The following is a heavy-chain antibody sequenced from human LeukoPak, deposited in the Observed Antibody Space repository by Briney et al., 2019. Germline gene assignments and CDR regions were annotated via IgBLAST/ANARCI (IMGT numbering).Heavy chain of an antibody. V-gene: IGHV4-4*07. J-gene: IGHJ4*02. Sequence: KPSETLSLTCTVSGGSISSYYWSWIRQPAGKGLEWIGRIYTSGSTNYNPSLKSRVTMSVDPSKNQVSLKVTSVTAADTAVYYCARGGRIVGATPVLDYWDQGTLVTVSS. CDR3: ARGGRIVGATPVLDY. D-gene: IGHD1-26*01. CDR2: IYTSGST. CDR1: GGSISSYY.